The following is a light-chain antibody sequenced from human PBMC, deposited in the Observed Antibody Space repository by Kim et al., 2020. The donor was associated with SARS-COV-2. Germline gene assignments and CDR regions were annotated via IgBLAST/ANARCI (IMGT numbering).Light chain of an antibody. CDR2: RNN. CDR1: SANVGNQG. CDR3: SAWDSSLNAWV. J-gene: IGLJ3*02. Sequence: RQTATLTCTGNSANVGNQGAAWLQQHQGHPPKPLSYRNNNRPSGISERLSASRSGNTASLTITGLQPEDEADYYCSAWDSSLNAWVFGGGTKLTVL. V-gene: IGLV10-54*01.